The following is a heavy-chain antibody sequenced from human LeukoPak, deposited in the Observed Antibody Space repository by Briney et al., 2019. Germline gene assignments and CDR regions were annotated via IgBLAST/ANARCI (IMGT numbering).Heavy chain of an antibody. Sequence: GGSLRLSCAASGFTFSSYAMHWVRQAPGKGLEWVAVISYDGSNKYYADSVKGRFTISRDNSKNTLYLQMNSLRAEDTAVYYCARDRTGYSSSWYFSFDYWGQGTLVTVSS. D-gene: IGHD6-13*01. V-gene: IGHV3-30*04. J-gene: IGHJ4*02. CDR3: ARDRTGYSSSWYFSFDY. CDR2: ISYDGSNK. CDR1: GFTFSSYA.